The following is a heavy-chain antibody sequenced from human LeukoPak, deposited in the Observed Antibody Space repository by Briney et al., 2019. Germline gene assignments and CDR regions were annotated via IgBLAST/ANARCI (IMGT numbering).Heavy chain of an antibody. V-gene: IGHV1-46*01. CDR2: INPTGTDT. J-gene: IGHJ5*02. D-gene: IGHD5-18*01. Sequence: ASVKVSCKASGYTFSSYYMHWVRQSPGQGLEWMGAINPTGTDTIYAQTFQGRVTMARDLSTSTVYMVLSSLRSEDTAVYYCVRDGYNYGSNWFDPWGQGTLVTVSS. CDR1: GYTFSSYY. CDR3: VRDGYNYGSNWFDP.